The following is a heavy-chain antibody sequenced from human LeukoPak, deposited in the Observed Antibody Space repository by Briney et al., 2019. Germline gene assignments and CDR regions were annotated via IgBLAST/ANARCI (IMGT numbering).Heavy chain of an antibody. J-gene: IGHJ4*02. CDR3: ARTHGTLTGTGFDY. V-gene: IGHV3-21*01. Sequence: AGGSLRLSCAASGFTFSSYTMNWVRQAPGEGLEWVSSISSSSRSIFYADSVRGRFTTSRDNAKNSLFLQMNSLRAEDTAVYYCARTHGTLTGTGFDYWGQGTLVTVSS. CDR2: ISSSSRSI. CDR1: GFTFSSYT. D-gene: IGHD1-20*01.